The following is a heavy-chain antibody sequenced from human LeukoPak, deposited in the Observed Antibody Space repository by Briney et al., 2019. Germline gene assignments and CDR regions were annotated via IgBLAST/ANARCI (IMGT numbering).Heavy chain of an antibody. D-gene: IGHD6-19*01. CDR1: GFIFSNYR. CDR3: ARDRTIAVAGMGYYYYMDV. Sequence: GGSLRLSCTTSGFIFSNYRMDWVRQAPGKGLEWVSSISNAKMRYSGSSTVYADSVKGRFTISRDDAQNALYLQMNSLRAEDTAVYYCARDRTIAVAGMGYYYYMDVWGKGTTVTVSS. V-gene: IGHV3-21*06. J-gene: IGHJ6*03. CDR2: ISNAKMRYSGSST.